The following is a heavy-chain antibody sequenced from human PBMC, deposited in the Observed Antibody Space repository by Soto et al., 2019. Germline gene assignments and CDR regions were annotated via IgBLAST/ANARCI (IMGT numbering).Heavy chain of an antibody. J-gene: IGHJ5*02. V-gene: IGHV1-2*02. Sequence: GASVKVSCKASGYTFTGYYMHWVRQAPGQGLEWMGWINPNSGGTNYAQKFQGRVTMTRDTSISTAYMELSRLRSDDTAVYYCARGPRIRFLEWLTNWFDPWGQGTLVTVS. D-gene: IGHD3-3*01. CDR3: ARGPRIRFLEWLTNWFDP. CDR2: INPNSGGT. CDR1: GYTFTGYY.